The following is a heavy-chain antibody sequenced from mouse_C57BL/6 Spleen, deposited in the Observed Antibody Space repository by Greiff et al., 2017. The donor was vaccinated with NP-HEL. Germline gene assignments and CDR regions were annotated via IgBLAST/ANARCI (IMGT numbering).Heavy chain of an antibody. CDR2: IDPSDSET. CDR3: ARWTTVLDY. D-gene: IGHD1-1*01. V-gene: IGHV1-52*01. J-gene: IGHJ2*01. CDR1: GYTFTSYW. Sequence: VQLQQPGAELVRPGSSVKLSCKASGYTFTSYWMHWVKQRPIQGLEWIGNIDPSDSETHYNQKFKDKATLTVDKSSSTAYMQLSSLTSEDAAVYYCARWTTVLDYWGQGTTLTVSS.